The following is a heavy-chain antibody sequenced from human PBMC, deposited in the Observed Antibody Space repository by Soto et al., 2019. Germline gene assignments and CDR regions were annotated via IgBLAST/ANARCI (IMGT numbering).Heavy chain of an antibody. D-gene: IGHD2-2*01. CDR1: GYSFTSYW. V-gene: IGHV5-10-1*01. Sequence: PGESLKISCKGSGYSFTSYWISWVRQMPGKGLEWMGRIDPSDSYTNYSQSFQGHVTISADKSISTAYLQWSSLKASDTAMYYWARPPGTEYVIDCCRQESRGTGSS. CDR3: ARPPGTEYVIDC. CDR2: IDPSDSYT. J-gene: IGHJ4*03.